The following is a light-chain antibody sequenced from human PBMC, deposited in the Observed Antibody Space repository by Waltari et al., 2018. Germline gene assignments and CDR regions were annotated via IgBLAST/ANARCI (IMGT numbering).Light chain of an antibody. CDR1: SSDVGFYNY. V-gene: IGLV2-14*01. CDR3: NSYAGSSSWV. J-gene: IGLJ3*02. Sequence: SALTQPASVSGSPGQSITISCTGTSSDVGFYNYVSWYQQHPVKAPKLRIYDVSERPSWVSDRCSGSKSGNTASLTISGLQAEDEADYYCNSYAGSSSWVFGGGTKLTVL. CDR2: DVS.